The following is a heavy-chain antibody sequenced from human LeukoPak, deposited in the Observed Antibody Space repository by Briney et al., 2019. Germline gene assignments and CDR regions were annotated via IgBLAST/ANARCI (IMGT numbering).Heavy chain of an antibody. Sequence: ASVKVSCTASGYPFTSYDINWVRQATGQGLEWMGWVNPNSGKTDYAQKFQGRVTMTRNTSISTAYMELSSLRSEDTAVYYCAIAAAGRQRGYYYMDVWGKGTTVTVSS. V-gene: IGHV1-8*01. J-gene: IGHJ6*03. CDR3: AIAAAGRQRGYYYMDV. CDR2: VNPNSGKT. CDR1: GYPFTSYD. D-gene: IGHD6-13*01.